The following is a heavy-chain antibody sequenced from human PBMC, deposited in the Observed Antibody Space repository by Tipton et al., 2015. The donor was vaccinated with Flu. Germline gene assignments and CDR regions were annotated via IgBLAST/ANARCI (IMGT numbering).Heavy chain of an antibody. Sequence: TLSLTCAVYAGSLSGHHWSWIRQPSGKGLEWIGEINHSGSTNYNPSLKSRVTMSVDTFKNQFSLRLSSVTAADTAVYYCARSSRDNCGGSCFPLDYWGQGTLVTVS. J-gene: IGHJ4*02. D-gene: IGHD2-15*01. CDR1: AGSLSGHH. V-gene: IGHV4-34*01. CDR3: ARSSRDNCGGSCFPLDY. CDR2: INHSGST.